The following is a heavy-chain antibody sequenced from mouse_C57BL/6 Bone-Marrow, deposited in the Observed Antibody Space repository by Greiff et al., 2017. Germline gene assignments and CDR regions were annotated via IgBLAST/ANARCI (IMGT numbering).Heavy chain of an antibody. J-gene: IGHJ4*01. D-gene: IGHD2-12*01. V-gene: IGHV5-9-1*02. Sequence: EVMLVESGEGLVKPGGSLKLSCAASGFTFSSYAMSWVRQTPEKRLEWVAYISSGGDYIYYADTVKGRFTISRDNARNTQYLQMSSLKSEDTAMYYWTRVTRDDVCYAMDYWGQGTSVTVSS. CDR3: TRVTRDDVCYAMDY. CDR1: GFTFSSYA. CDR2: ISSGGDYI.